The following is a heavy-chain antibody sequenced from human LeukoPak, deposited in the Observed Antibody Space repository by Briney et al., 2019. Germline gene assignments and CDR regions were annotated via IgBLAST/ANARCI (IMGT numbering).Heavy chain of an antibody. V-gene: IGHV3-21*01. CDR1: GFTFSSYS. CDR2: ISSSSSYI. Sequence: GGSLRLSCAASGFTFSSYSMNWVRQAPGKGLEWVSSISSSSSYIYYADSVKGRFTISRDNAKNSLYLQMNSLRAEATAVYYCASLVDTAMVYAPGYWGQGTLVTVSS. D-gene: IGHD5-18*01. J-gene: IGHJ4*02. CDR3: ASLVDTAMVYAPGY.